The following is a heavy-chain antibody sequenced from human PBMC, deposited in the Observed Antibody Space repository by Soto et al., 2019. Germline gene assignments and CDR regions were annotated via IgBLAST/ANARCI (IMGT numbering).Heavy chain of an antibody. V-gene: IGHV4-4*02. Sequence: SDTLSLTCAVSGGSLSSSNWWSWVRQPPGKGLEWIGEIYHSGSTNYNPSLKSRVTISVDKSKNQFSLKLSSVTAADTAVYYCAREDYDILTGAGAFDIWGQGTMVNVSS. CDR3: AREDYDILTGAGAFDI. D-gene: IGHD3-9*01. CDR2: IYHSGST. CDR1: GGSLSSSNW. J-gene: IGHJ3*02.